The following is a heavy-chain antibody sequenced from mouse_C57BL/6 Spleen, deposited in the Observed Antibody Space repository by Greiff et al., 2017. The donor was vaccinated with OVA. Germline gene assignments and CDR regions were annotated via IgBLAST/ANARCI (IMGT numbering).Heavy chain of an antibody. J-gene: IGHJ2*01. CDR3: ARLTGWFDY. CDR1: GFTFTDYY. Sequence: EVKVVESGGGLVQPGGSLSLSCAASGFTFTDYYMSWVRQPPGKALEWLGFIRNKANGYTTEYSASVKGRFTISRDNSQSILYLQMNALRAEDSATYYCARLTGWFDYWGQGTTLTVSS. V-gene: IGHV7-3*01. D-gene: IGHD4-1*01. CDR2: IRNKANGYTT.